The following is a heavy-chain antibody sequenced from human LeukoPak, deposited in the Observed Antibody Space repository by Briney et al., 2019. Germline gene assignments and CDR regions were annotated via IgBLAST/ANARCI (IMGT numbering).Heavy chain of an antibody. J-gene: IGHJ4*02. V-gene: IGHV1-46*01. CDR1: GYTFTSYY. CDR3: SITMVQGKRDY. Sequence: GASVKVSCKASGYTFTSYYMHWVRQAPGQGLEWMGIINPSGGSTSYAQKFQGRVTMTRDTSTSTVYKELSSLRSEDTAVYYRSITMVQGKRDYWGQGTLVTVSS. D-gene: IGHD3-10*01. CDR2: INPSGGST.